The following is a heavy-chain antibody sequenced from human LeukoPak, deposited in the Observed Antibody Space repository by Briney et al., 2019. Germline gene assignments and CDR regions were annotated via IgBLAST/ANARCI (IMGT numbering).Heavy chain of an antibody. CDR2: ISGGGSGT. CDR3: AKAVGSSGYFSRDAFDI. Sequence: GGSLRLSYAPSGFTFSIYSLSWVRQAPGRGREWVAVISGGGSGTYYADSVRGRFTISRDNSKNTVYLQMNSLRAEDTAIYYCAKAVGSSGYFSRDAFDIWGQGTMVTVSS. V-gene: IGHV3-23*01. D-gene: IGHD3-22*01. CDR1: GFTFSIYS. J-gene: IGHJ3*02.